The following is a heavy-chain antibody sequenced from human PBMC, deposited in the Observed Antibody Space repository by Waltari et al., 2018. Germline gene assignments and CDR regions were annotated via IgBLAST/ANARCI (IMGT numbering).Heavy chain of an antibody. CDR1: GDSIRSHF. CDR2: MYFSGTK. V-gene: IGHV4-59*11. J-gene: IGHJ3*02. CDR3: ARLPRGSVIIGAFDI. Sequence: VQLQESGPGLVKPSETLSLRCNVSGDSIRSHFWSWIRQAPGKGLEWIGHMYFSGTKAYNPSLKSRVAISIYTSKNHFSLNLRSVTAADTAIYYCARLPRGSVIIGAFDIWGQGTQVTVSS. D-gene: IGHD3-22*01.